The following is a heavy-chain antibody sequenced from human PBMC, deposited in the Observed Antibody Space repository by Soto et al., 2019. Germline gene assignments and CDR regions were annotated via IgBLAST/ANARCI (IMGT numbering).Heavy chain of an antibody. CDR1: GFTVSSNY. V-gene: IGHV3-66*01. Sequence: EVQLVESGGGLVQPGGSLRLSCAASGFTVSSNYMSWVRQAPGKGLEWVPVIYSGGSTYYADSVKGRFTISRDNSKNTMYLQMNRLRAEDTAVYYCARLGERDDAFDICGQGTMVTVSS. CDR3: ARLGERDDAFDI. J-gene: IGHJ3*02. D-gene: IGHD1-1*01. CDR2: IYSGGST.